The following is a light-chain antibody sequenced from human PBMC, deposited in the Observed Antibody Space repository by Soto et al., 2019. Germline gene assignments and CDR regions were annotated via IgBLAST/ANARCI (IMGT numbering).Light chain of an antibody. J-gene: IGKJ1*01. CDR3: QQRSNWLST. Sequence: EIVLTQSPATLSLSPGERATLSCRASQSVSSSLAWYQQKPGQAPRLLIYDASNRATGIPARFSGSGSGTDFTLTISSLEPEDFAVDYCQQRSNWLSTFGPGTKVEIK. CDR1: QSVSSS. CDR2: DAS. V-gene: IGKV3-11*01.